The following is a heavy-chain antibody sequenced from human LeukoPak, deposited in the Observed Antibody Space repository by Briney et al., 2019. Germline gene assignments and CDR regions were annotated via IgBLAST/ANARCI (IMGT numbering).Heavy chain of an antibody. CDR2: IYPGDSDT. J-gene: IGHJ6*03. Sequence: PGESLKISCKASGYSFTNYWIGWVRQMPGKGLEWMAIIYPGDSDTRYSPSFQGQVTISADKSISTAYLPWSSLKASDTAMYYCTRMAYYYYYMDVWGKGTTVTVSS. CDR3: TRMAYYYYYMDV. V-gene: IGHV5-51*01. CDR1: GYSFTNYW. D-gene: IGHD5-24*01.